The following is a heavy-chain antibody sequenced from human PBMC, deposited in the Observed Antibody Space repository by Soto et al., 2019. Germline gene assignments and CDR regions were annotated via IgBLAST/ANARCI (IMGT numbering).Heavy chain of an antibody. D-gene: IGHD3-22*01. CDR3: ARDQDYYDSSGYYRAMSY. V-gene: IGHV1-69*13. Sequence: SVKVSCKASGGTFSSYAISWVRQAPGQGLEWMGGIIPIFGTANYAQKFQGRVTITADESTSTAYMELSSLRSEDTAVYYCARDQDYYDSSGYYRAMSYWGQGTLVTVS. CDR2: IIPIFGTA. J-gene: IGHJ4*02. CDR1: GGTFSSYA.